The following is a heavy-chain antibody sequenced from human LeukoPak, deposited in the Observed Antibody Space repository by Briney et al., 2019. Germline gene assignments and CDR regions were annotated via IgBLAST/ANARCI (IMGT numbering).Heavy chain of an antibody. Sequence: SQTLSLTCAVSGGSISSGGYSWSWIRQPPGKGLEWIGYIYHSGSTYYNLSLKSRVTISVDRSKNQFSLKLSSVTAADTAVYYCARGSATVTTEDYFDYWGQGTLVTVSS. J-gene: IGHJ4*02. CDR1: GGSISSGGYS. CDR2: IYHSGST. D-gene: IGHD4-17*01. V-gene: IGHV4-30-2*01. CDR3: ARGSATVTTEDYFDY.